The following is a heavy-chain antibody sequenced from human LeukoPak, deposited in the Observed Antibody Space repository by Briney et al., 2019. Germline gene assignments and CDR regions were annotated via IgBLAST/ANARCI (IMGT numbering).Heavy chain of an antibody. V-gene: IGHV1-18*01. CDR3: ARDQSGSYYGSFDY. CDR1: GYTFTSYG. Sequence: GASVKVSCKASGYTFTSYGISWVRQAPGQGLEWMGWISAYNGNTNYAQKLQGRVTMTTDTSTSTAYMELRSLRSDDTAVYYCARDQSGSYYGSFDYWGQGTLVTVSS. J-gene: IGHJ4*02. CDR2: ISAYNGNT. D-gene: IGHD1-26*01.